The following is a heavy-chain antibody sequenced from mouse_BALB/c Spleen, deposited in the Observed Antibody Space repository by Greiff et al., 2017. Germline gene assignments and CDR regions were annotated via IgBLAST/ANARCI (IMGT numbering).Heavy chain of an antibody. CDR1: GYTFTNYW. J-gene: IGHJ4*01. D-gene: IGHD2-4*01. CDR2: IYPGGGYT. V-gene: IGHV1-63*02. CDR3: ARGGDYDPHYYAMDY. Sequence: VHLVESGAELVRPGTSVKISCKASGYTFTNYWLGWVKQRPGHGLEWIGDIYPGGGYTNYNEKFKGKATLTADTSSSTAYMQLSSLTSEDSAVYFCARGGDYDPHYYAMDYWGQGTSVTVSS.